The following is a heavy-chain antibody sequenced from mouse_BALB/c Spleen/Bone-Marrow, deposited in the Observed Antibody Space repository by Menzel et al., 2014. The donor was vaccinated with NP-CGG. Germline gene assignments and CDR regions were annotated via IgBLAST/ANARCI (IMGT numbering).Heavy chain of an antibody. CDR1: GYTFTSYV. CDR2: INPYNSGT. J-gene: IGHJ1*01. V-gene: IGHV1-14*01. Sequence: EVQLQQSGPVLVKPGASVMMSCKASGYTFTSYVMHWVQQKPGQGLEWIGSINPYNSGTKYIEMIKGKVTLTSDKSSSTAHMKLSSPTSEDSEVYYSARSRGYFDVWGAGTPVTVSS. CDR3: ARSRGYFDV.